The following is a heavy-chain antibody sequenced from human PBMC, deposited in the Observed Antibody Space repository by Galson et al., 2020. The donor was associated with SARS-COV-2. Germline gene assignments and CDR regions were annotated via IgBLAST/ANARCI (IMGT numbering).Heavy chain of an antibody. J-gene: IGHJ6*02. CDR2: IYYSGST. CDR3: QVYGSGSYYNGYDYYYGMDV. Sequence: SETLSLTCTVSGGSVSSGSYYWSWIRQPPGKGLEWIGYIYYSGSTNYNPSLKSRVTISVDTSKNQFSLKLSSVTAADTAVYYCQVYGSGSYYNGYDYYYGMDVWGQGTTVTVSS. V-gene: IGHV4-61*01. D-gene: IGHD3-10*01. CDR1: GGSVSSGSYY.